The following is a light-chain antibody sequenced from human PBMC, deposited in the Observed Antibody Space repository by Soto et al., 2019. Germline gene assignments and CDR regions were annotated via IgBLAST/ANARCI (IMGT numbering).Light chain of an antibody. J-gene: IGKJ5*01. V-gene: IGKV1-39*01. CDR2: AAS. CDR1: QSIRRS. Sequence: ASVADRVTITCRASQSIRRSLNWYQQKPGKAPKLLIYAASSLQSGVPSRFSGSGSGTDFTLTISSLQPEDFANYYCQQSFNSPPITFGQGTRLEIK. CDR3: QQSFNSPPIT.